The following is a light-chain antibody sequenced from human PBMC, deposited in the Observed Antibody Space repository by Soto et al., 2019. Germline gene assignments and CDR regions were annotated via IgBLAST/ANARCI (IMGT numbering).Light chain of an antibody. CDR1: QSISSY. J-gene: IGKJ1*01. CDR3: QQSYSTPQT. Sequence: DIQMTQSPSSLSASVGDRVTITCRASQSISSYLNWYQQKPGKAPKLLIYAASSLQSGVPSRFSGSGSGTEFTRTISSLQPDDFATYYCQQSYSTPQTFGRGTKVEIK. CDR2: AAS. V-gene: IGKV1-39*01.